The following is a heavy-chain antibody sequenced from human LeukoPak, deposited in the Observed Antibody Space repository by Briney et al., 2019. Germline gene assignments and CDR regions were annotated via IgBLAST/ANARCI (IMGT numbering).Heavy chain of an antibody. CDR3: ARCSQGAQGAFDI. CDR1: GYTFTSYD. Sequence: ASVKVSCKASGYTFTSYDINWVRQATGQGLEWMGWMNPNSGNTGYAQKFQGRVTITRNTSISTAYMELSSLRSEDTAVYYCARCSQGAQGAFDIWGQGTMVTVSS. V-gene: IGHV1-8*03. CDR2: MNPNSGNT. D-gene: IGHD3-10*02. J-gene: IGHJ3*02.